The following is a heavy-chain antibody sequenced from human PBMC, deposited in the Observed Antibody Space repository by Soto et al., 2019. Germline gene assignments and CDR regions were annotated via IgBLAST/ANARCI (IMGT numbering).Heavy chain of an antibody. CDR2: ISTTGNT. D-gene: IGHD1-7*01. CDR3: EGESGENWSYEAY. Sequence: QVQLQESGPGLVKPSETLSLTRTVSGDTITSFSWNWIRQSAGKGLEWIGRISTTGNTHYNPSLESRVTMSLDTSKNQFSLKLTSVTAADTAVYYCEGESGENWSYEAYWGQGTLVTVSS. J-gene: IGHJ4*02. V-gene: IGHV4-4*07. CDR1: GDTITSFS.